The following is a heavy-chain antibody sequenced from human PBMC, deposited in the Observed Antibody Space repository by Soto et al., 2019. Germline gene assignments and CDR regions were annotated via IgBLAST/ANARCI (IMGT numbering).Heavy chain of an antibody. CDR3: AKDVSGQQLPYYYYYGMDV. CDR1: GFTFSSYG. V-gene: IGHV3-30*18. D-gene: IGHD6-13*01. Sequence: GGSLRLSCAASGFTFSSYGMHWVRQAPGKGLEWVAVISYDGSNKYYADSVKGRFTISRDNSKNTLYLQMNSLRAEDTAVYYCAKDVSGQQLPYYYYYGMDVWGQGTTVTVSS. J-gene: IGHJ6*02. CDR2: ISYDGSNK.